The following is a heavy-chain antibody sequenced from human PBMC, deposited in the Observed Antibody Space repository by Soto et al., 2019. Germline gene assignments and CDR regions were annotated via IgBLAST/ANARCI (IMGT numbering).Heavy chain of an antibody. V-gene: IGHV4-39*01. CDR3: ATMNYDFWSGYPYAFDI. CDR2: IYYSGST. D-gene: IGHD3-3*01. Sequence: SEALSLTWPVSFGSISSSSYEWGFVHQPPVKGLEGIGSIYYSGSTYYNPSLKSRVTISVDTSKNQFSLKLSSVTAADTAVYYCATMNYDFWSGYPYAFDIWGQGTMVTVSS. J-gene: IGHJ3*02. CDR1: FGSISSSSYE.